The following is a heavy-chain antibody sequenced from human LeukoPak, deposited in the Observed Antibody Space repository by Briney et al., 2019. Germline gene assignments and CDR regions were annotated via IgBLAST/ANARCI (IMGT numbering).Heavy chain of an antibody. Sequence: SQTLSLTCAISGDSVSSNSNAWNWVRQSPSRGLEWLGRTYYRSKWFMDYAVSVKSRMTVNPDTTKNQFSLQLNSVTPEDTAVYYCARDTGTGSLAETFDWGQGTLVTVSS. J-gene: IGHJ4*02. V-gene: IGHV6-1*01. D-gene: IGHD1-1*01. CDR3: ARDTGTGSLAETFD. CDR2: TYYRSKWFM. CDR1: GDSVSSNSNA.